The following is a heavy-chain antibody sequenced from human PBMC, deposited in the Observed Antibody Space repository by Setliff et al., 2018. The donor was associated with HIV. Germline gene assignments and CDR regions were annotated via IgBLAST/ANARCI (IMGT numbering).Heavy chain of an antibody. Sequence: SETLSLTCTVSGGSITTDPYFWGWIRQPPGKGLEWIGNIYYSGSTYYNPSLKSRVTISLDTSKNQFSLKLSSVTAADTAIYYCARGPPFDRWGRGTLVTVSS. CDR2: IYYSGST. J-gene: IGHJ2*01. V-gene: IGHV4-39*01. CDR1: GGSITTDPYF. CDR3: ARGPPFDR.